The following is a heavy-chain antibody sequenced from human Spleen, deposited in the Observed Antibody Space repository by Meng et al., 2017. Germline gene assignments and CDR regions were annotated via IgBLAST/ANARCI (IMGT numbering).Heavy chain of an antibody. J-gene: IGHJ4*02. CDR2: ISGSGDTT. V-gene: IGHV3-23*01. Sequence: GESLKISCTGSGFPFSSYAMTWVRQAPGKGLEWVSVISGSGDTTYYADSVRRRFTISRDNSKNTVFLQINSLRVEDTAVYYCARSPIDKYDLSALPLDYWGQGTLVTVSS. D-gene: IGHD3-16*01. CDR3: ARSPIDKYDLSALPLDY. CDR1: GFPFSSYA.